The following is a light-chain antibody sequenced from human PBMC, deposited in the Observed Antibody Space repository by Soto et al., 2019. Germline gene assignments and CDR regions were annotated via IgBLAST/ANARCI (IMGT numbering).Light chain of an antibody. J-gene: IGKJ4*01. CDR2: KAS. CDR1: QSISSW. Sequence: DIQMTQSPSTLSASVGDRVTITCRASQSISSWLAWYQQKPGTAPKLLIYKASSLESGVPSRFSGSGSGTVFTLTISSLQPDDFATYYCQQYNSYLTFGGGTKVEIK. CDR3: QQYNSYLT. V-gene: IGKV1-5*03.